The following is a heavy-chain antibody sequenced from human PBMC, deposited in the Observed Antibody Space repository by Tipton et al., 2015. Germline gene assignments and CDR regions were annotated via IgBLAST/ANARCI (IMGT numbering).Heavy chain of an antibody. CDR1: GFTFSSCS. CDR2: ISSGSTYI. V-gene: IGHV3-21*01. D-gene: IGHD3-9*01. CDR3: ARDGYDVLTGHSVTFDY. J-gene: IGHJ4*02. Sequence: SLRLSCAASGFTFSSCSMNWLRQAPGTGQEWVAFISSGSTYIYYADSVKGRFTISRDNAKNSLFLQMNSLRAEDTAVYYCARDGYDVLTGHSVTFDYWGQGSLVTVSS.